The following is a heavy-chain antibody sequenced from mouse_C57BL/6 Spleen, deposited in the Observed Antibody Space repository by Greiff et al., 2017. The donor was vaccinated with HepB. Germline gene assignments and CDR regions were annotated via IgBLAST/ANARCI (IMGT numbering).Heavy chain of an antibody. CDR2: IDPSDSYT. D-gene: IGHD1-1*01. J-gene: IGHJ1*03. Sequence: VKLQQPGAELVMPGASVKLSCKASGYTFTSYWMHWVKQRPGQGLEWIGEIDPSDSYTNYNQKFKGKSTLTVDKSSSTAYMQLSSLTSEDSAVYYCARRRGRYYGSSPWYFDVWGTGTTVTVSS. CDR1: GYTFTSYW. V-gene: IGHV1-69*01. CDR3: ARRRGRYYGSSPWYFDV.